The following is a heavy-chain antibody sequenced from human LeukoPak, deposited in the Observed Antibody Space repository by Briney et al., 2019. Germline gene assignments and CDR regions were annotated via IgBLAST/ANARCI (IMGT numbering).Heavy chain of an antibody. Sequence: GASVKVSCKASGYTFTSYGISWVRQAPGQGLEWMGWISAYNGNTNYAQKLQGRVTMTTDTSTSTAYMELRSLRSDDTAVYYCAREGGNSGSYGTTGYYFDYWGQGTLVTVSS. V-gene: IGHV1-18*01. D-gene: IGHD1-26*01. J-gene: IGHJ4*02. CDR3: AREGGNSGSYGTTGYYFDY. CDR1: GYTFTSYG. CDR2: ISAYNGNT.